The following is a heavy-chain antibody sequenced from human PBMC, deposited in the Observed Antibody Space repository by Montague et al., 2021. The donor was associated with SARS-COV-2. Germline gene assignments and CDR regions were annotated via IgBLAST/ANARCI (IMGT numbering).Heavy chain of an antibody. V-gene: IGHV3-21*01. CDR3: ARAYSGSDSVGGDAFDL. CDR1: GFTFNNYS. CDR2: ISKSSLYI. D-gene: IGHD5/OR15-5a*01. Sequence: SLRLSCAASGFTFNNYSMNWVRQAPGKGLEWVSTISKSSLYIYYTDSVKGRFTVARANAKNSVFLEMNSLRVEDTAVYYCARAYSGSDSVGGDAFDLWGRGTLVTVSS. J-gene: IGHJ3*01.